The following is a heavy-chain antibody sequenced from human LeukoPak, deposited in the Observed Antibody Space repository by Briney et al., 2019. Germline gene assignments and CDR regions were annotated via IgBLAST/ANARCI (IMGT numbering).Heavy chain of an antibody. CDR3: ARESRPNYYDSSGYPNYGAY. Sequence: ASVKVSCKASGYSFTTYYIHWVRQAPGQGLEWMGFINPSGGSTSYAQKFQGRVTMTRDTSTSTVYMELSSLRSEDTAVYYCARESRPNYYDSSGYPNYGAYWGQGTLVTVSS. D-gene: IGHD3-22*01. CDR1: GYSFTTYY. J-gene: IGHJ4*02. V-gene: IGHV1-46*01. CDR2: INPSGGST.